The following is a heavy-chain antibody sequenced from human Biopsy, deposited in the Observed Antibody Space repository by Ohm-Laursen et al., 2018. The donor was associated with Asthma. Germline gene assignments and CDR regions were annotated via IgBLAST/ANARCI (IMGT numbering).Heavy chain of an antibody. Sequence: SSVKVSCKAPVGTFSNFAISWVRQAPGKGLEWLGGIMTVFGTTNYAQQFQGRVTITADESTNTAYMEVTSLRSEDTAIYYCARCQVGYSSGWSLLLKKIYYSGMDVWGQGTAVTVSS. V-gene: IGHV1-69*01. CDR1: VGTFSNFA. CDR3: ARCQVGYSSGWSLLLKKIYYSGMDV. D-gene: IGHD6-19*01. CDR2: IMTVFGTT. J-gene: IGHJ6*02.